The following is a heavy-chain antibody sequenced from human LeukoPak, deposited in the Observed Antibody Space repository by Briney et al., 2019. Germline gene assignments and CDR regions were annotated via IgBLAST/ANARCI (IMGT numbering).Heavy chain of an antibody. V-gene: IGHV3-23*01. J-gene: IGHJ3*02. CDR2: ISGSGGST. Sequence: PGGSLRLSCAASGFTFSSYAMSWVRQAPGKGLEWVSAISGSGGSTYYADSVKGRSTISRDNSKNTLWLQMNSLRAEDTAVYYCAKDGFLLWRGAFDIWGQGTMVTVSS. D-gene: IGHD2-21*01. CDR1: GFTFSSYA. CDR3: AKDGFLLWRGAFDI.